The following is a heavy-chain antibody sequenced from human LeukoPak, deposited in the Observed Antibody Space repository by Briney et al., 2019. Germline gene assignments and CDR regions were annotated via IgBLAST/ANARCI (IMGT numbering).Heavy chain of an antibody. J-gene: IGHJ4*02. V-gene: IGHV4-59*01. CDR2: IYYSGST. Sequence: SETLSLTCTVSGGSISSYYWSWIRQPPGKGPEWIGYIYYSGSTNYNPSLKSRVTISVDTSKNQFSLKLSSVTAADTAVYYCARDRGIVGATIGFDYWGQGTLVTVSS. CDR3: ARDRGIVGATIGFDY. D-gene: IGHD1-26*01. CDR1: GGSISSYY.